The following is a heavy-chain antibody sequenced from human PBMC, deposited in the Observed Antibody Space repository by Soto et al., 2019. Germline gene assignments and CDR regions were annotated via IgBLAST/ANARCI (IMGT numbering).Heavy chain of an antibody. V-gene: IGHV4-39*01. CDR2: IYYSGST. J-gene: IGHJ6*02. Sequence: QLQLQESGPGLVKPSETLSLTCTVSGGSISSSSYYWGWIRQPPGKGLEWIGSIYYSGSTYYNPSLKSRVARSVDPSKNQFSLTLCSVTAADTAVYYCARTLGYCSGGSCYEPYYYYYGMDVWGQGTTVTVSS. CDR1: GGSISSSSYY. D-gene: IGHD2-15*01. CDR3: ARTLGYCSGGSCYEPYYYYYGMDV.